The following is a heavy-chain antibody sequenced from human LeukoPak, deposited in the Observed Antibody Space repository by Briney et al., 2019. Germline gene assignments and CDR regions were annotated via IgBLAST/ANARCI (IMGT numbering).Heavy chain of an antibody. J-gene: IGHJ4*02. CDR2: IYYSGST. D-gene: IGHD6-13*01. V-gene: IGHV4-59*01. Sequence: SETLSLTCTVSGGSISSYYWSWIRQPPGKGLEWIGYIYYSGSTNYNPSLKSRVTISVDTSKNQFSLKLSSATAADTAVYYCARSSSWYGGVDYWGQGTLVTVSS. CDR3: ARSSSWYGGVDY. CDR1: GGSISSYY.